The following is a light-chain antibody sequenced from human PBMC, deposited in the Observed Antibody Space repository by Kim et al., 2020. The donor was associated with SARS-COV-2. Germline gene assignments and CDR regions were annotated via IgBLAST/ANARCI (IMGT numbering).Light chain of an antibody. CDR1: RGHSTYT. J-gene: IGLJ3*02. V-gene: IGLV4-69*01. CDR2: LNSDGSH. CDR3: QTWGTVGV. Sequence: QLVLTQSHSASASLGASVKLTCTLSRGHSTYTIAWHQQQPQKGPRYLMKLNSDGSHSRGDGIPDRFSGSSSGAERYLTISSLQSEDEADHYCQTWGTVGVFGGGTQLTVL.